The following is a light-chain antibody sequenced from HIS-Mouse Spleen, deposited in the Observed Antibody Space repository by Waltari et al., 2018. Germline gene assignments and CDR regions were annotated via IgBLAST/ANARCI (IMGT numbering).Light chain of an antibody. V-gene: IGLV1-44*01. Sequence: QSVLTQPPSASGTPGQRVTISCSGSSSNSGSNTVHWYQQLPGTAPKLLIYSNNQRPSGVPDRFSGSKSVTSASLAISGLQSEDEADYYCAAWDDSLNGRWVFGGGTKLTVL. J-gene: IGLJ3*02. CDR3: AAWDDSLNGRWV. CDR1: SSNSGSNT. CDR2: SNN.